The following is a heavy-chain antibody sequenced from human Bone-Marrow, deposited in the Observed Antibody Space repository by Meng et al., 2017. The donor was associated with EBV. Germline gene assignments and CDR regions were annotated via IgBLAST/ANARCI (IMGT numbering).Heavy chain of an antibody. V-gene: IGHV4-30-4*01. CDR1: GGSISSGGYY. Sequence: QGPLQDSGPGLVKPSQTLSLTCAVSGGSISSGGYYWSWIRQPPGKGLEWIGYIYYSGSTYYNPSLKSRVTISVDTSKNQFSLKLSSVTAADTAVYYCASGSTAAGTDYWGQGTLVTVSS. CDR2: IYYSGST. D-gene: IGHD6-13*01. J-gene: IGHJ4*02. CDR3: ASGSTAAGTDY.